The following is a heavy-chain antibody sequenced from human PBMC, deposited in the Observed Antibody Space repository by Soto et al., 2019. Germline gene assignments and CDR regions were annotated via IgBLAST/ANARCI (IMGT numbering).Heavy chain of an antibody. CDR2: IYYSGST. CDR1: GGSISSGDYY. J-gene: IGHJ5*02. D-gene: IGHD3-10*01. CDR3: ARAPMVRGVYWFDP. V-gene: IGHV4-30-4*01. Sequence: SETLSLTCTVSGGSISSGDYYWSWIRQPPGKGLEWIGYIYYSGSTYYNPSFKSRVTISVDTSKNQFSLKLSSVTAADTAVYYCARAPMVRGVYWFDPWGQGTLVTVSS.